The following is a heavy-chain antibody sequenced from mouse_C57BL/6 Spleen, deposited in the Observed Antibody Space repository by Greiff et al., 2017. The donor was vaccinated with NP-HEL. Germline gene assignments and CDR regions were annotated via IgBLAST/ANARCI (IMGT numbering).Heavy chain of an antibody. CDR3: TRGGLSTMVTTRYFDV. J-gene: IGHJ1*03. V-gene: IGHV5-9-1*02. Sequence: EVQLVESGEGLVKPGGSLKLSCAASGFTFSSYAMSWVRQTPEKRLEWVAYISSGGDYIYYADTVKGRFTISRDNARNTLYLQMSSLKSEDTAMYYCTRGGLSTMVTTRYFDVWGTGTTVTVSS. CDR2: ISSGGDYI. CDR1: GFTFSSYA. D-gene: IGHD2-2*01.